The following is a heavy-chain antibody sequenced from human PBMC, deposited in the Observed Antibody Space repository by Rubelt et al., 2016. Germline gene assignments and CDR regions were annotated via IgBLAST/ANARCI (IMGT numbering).Heavy chain of an antibody. J-gene: IGHJ1*01. CDR2: ISGSGGST. CDR3: AREGSSGATGYFQH. V-gene: IGHV3-23*01. D-gene: IGHD1-26*01. Sequence: EVQLLESGGGLVQPGGSLSLSCAASGFTFSSYAMSWVRQAPGKGLEWVSSISGSGGSTYYADSVKGRFTISRDNSENMLYLQMNSLRAEDTAVYYCAREGSSGATGYFQHWGQGTLVTVSS. CDR1: GFTFSSYA.